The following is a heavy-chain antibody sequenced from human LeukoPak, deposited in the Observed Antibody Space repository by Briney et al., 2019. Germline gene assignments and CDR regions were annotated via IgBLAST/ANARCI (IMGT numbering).Heavy chain of an antibody. CDR3: AREGGSYYANYYYYYMDV. D-gene: IGHD1-26*01. CDR2: NYYSGST. V-gene: IGHV4-39*07. CDR1: GVSISSSSYY. J-gene: IGHJ6*03. Sequence: SETLSLTCTVSGVSISSSSYYWGWIRQPPGKGLEWIVSNYYSGSTYYNPSLKSRVTISVDTSKNQFSLKLSSVTAADTAVYYCAREGGSYYANYYYYYMDVWGKGTTVTVSS.